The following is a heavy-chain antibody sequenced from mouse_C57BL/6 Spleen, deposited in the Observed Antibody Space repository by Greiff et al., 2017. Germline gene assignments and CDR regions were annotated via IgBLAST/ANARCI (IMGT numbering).Heavy chain of an antibody. CDR1: GYAFSSSW. CDR2: IYPGDGDT. V-gene: IGHV1-82*01. J-gene: IGHJ2*01. D-gene: IGHD1-1*01. Sequence: VKLQQSGPELVKPGASVKISCKASGYAFSSSWMNWVKQRPGKGLEWIGRIYPGDGDTNYNGKFKGKATLTADKSSSTAYMQLSSLTSEDSAVYFCARGYGSSLDYWGQGTTLTVSS. CDR3: ARGYGSSLDY.